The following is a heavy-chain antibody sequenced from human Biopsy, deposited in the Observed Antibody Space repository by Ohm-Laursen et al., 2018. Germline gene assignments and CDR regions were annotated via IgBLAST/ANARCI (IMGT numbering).Heavy chain of an antibody. CDR2: IYYTGST. J-gene: IGHJ2*01. V-gene: IGHV4-61*03. CDR3: ARHAPSYSGSYWRYFDL. CDR1: GYSIIPSGPEN. D-gene: IGHD1-26*01. Sequence: SETLSLTCTLSGYSIIPSGPENWSWIRQPPGKGLEWIGYIYYTGSTNYNPSLKSRVTISVDTSMNHLSLRLTSVTAADTAVYYCARHAPSYSGSYWRYFDLWGRGTLVTVSS.